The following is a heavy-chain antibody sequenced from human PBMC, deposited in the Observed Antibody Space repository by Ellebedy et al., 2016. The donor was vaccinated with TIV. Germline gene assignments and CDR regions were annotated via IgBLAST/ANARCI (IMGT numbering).Heavy chain of an antibody. D-gene: IGHD3-10*01. J-gene: IGHJ4*02. Sequence: MPSETLSLTCAVYGGSFRGYYWSWIRQPPGKGLEWIGEINNSGNSHYNPSLKSRVIISLDTSKNQFSLKLSSVTAADTAVYYCARLYGSGSYYKYWGQGTLVTVSS. CDR2: INNSGNS. V-gene: IGHV4-34*01. CDR3: ARLYGSGSYYKY. CDR1: GGSFRGYY.